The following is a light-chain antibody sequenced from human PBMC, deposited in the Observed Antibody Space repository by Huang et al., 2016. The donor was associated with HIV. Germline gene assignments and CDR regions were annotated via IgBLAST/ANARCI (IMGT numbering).Light chain of an antibody. CDR2: GAS. CDR1: QAIDKY. CDR3: QQSYRTPRT. Sequence: DIQMTQFPTSLSASVEDRVNITCRAGQAIDKYLNWYQQKSGRAPRLLIYGASKLQSGGPSRFSGRASGTHFSLTINSLQPDDAAIYYCQQSYRTPRTFGQGTNLEI. J-gene: IGKJ2*01. V-gene: IGKV1-39*01.